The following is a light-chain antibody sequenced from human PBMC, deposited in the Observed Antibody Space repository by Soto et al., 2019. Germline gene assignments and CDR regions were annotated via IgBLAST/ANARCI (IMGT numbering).Light chain of an antibody. V-gene: IGKV1-5*03. CDR1: QSISSW. CDR2: KAS. J-gene: IGKJ1*01. CDR3: QQYYSYPWT. Sequence: DIQMTLSPSTLSASVGDRVTITCRASQSISSWLAWYQQKPGKAPKLLLYKASRLESGVPSKFSGSGYGPEFPLLISSLQRDDFANDYFQQYYSYPWTFGQRTKVEI.